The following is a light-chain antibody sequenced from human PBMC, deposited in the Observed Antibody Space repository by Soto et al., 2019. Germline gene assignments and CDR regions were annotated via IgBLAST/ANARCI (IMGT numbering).Light chain of an antibody. CDR2: KAS. CDR1: QSISSW. V-gene: IGKV1-5*03. Sequence: IRMNQSPSPFSASKGXXXXITCRASQSISSWLAWYQQKPGEAPKLLIYKASSLESGVPSRFSGSGSGTEFTLTISSLEPEDFGVYFCHQRNKFGQGTRLEI. CDR3: HQRNK. J-gene: IGKJ5*01.